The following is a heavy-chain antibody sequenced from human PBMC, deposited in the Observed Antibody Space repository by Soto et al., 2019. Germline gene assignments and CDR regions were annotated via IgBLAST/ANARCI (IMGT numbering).Heavy chain of an antibody. CDR1: GGSFSGYY. Sequence: QVQLQQWGAGLLKPSETLSLTCAVYGGSFSGYYWSWIRQPPGKGLEWIGEINHSGSTNYNPSLKSRVTISVDTSKNQFSLKLSSVTAADTAVYYCARLPHSLIAAAGTSIRRSRYGMDVWGQGTTVTVSS. V-gene: IGHV4-34*01. CDR3: ARLPHSLIAAAGTSIRRSRYGMDV. D-gene: IGHD6-13*01. CDR2: INHSGST. J-gene: IGHJ6*02.